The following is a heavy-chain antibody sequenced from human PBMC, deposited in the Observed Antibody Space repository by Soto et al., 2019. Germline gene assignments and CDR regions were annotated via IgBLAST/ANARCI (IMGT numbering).Heavy chain of an antibody. CDR3: ARRPDGFDY. CDR1: GGSLSGYY. Sequence: SETLSLTCAVYGGSLSGYYWSWIRQPPGKGLEWIGQIDHSGNSNYNPSLKSRVTISVDTSQNHFSLELSSVTAADTAMYDCARRPDGFDYWGQGTPVTVSS. V-gene: IGHV4-34*01. J-gene: IGHJ4*02. CDR2: IDHSGNS.